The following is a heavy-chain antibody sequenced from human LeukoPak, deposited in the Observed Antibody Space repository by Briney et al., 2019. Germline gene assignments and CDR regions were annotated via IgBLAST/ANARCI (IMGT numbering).Heavy chain of an antibody. J-gene: IGHJ5*02. CDR2: ISSSGSTI. Sequence: GGSLRLSCAASGFTFSSYEMNWVRQAPGKGLEWVSYISSSGSTIYYADSVKGRFTISRDNAKNSLYLQMNSLRAEDTAVYYCARAAVWGSYRLRYWFDPWGQGTLVTVSS. CDR1: GFTFSSYE. V-gene: IGHV3-48*03. D-gene: IGHD3-16*02. CDR3: ARAAVWGSYRLRYWFDP.